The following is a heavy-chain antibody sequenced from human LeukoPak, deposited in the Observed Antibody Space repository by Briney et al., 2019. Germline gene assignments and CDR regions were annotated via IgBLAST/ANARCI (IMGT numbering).Heavy chain of an antibody. CDR3: ARDGGSGYANWYFDL. V-gene: IGHV1-46*01. CDR1: GYTFTSYY. CDR2: INPSGGST. Sequence: ASVKVSCKASGYTFTSYYMHWVRQAPGQGLEWMGIINPSGGSTSYAQKFQGRVTMTRDTSTSTVYMVLSSLRSEDTAVYYCARDGGSGYANWYFDLWGRGTLVTVSS. D-gene: IGHD5-12*01. J-gene: IGHJ2*01.